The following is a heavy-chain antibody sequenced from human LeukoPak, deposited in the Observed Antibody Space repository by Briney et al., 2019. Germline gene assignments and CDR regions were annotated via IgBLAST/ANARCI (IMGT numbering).Heavy chain of an antibody. J-gene: IGHJ3*02. CDR2: IYYSGST. D-gene: IGHD1-26*01. CDR3: ARTEVLPGAFDI. V-gene: IGHV4-59*08. Sequence: SETLSLTCTVSGGSISSYYWSWIRQPPGKGLEWIGYIYYSGSTNYNPSLKSRVTISVDTSKNQFSLKLSSVTAADTAVYYCARTEVLPGAFDIWGQGTMVTVSS. CDR1: GGSISSYY.